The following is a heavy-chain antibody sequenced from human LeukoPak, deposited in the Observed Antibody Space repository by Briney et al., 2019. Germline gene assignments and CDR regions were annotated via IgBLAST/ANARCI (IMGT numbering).Heavy chain of an antibody. CDR1: GFTFSSYA. D-gene: IGHD3-3*01. V-gene: IGHV3-23*01. Sequence: GGSLRLSCAASGFTFSSYAMSWVRQAPGKGLECVSAISGSGGSTYYADSVKDRFTISRDNSKNTLYLQMNSLRAEDTAVYYCAKDQGEEYYDFWSGPFQHWGQGNLVTVSS. CDR3: AKDQGEEYYDFWSGPFQH. CDR2: ISGSGGST. J-gene: IGHJ1*01.